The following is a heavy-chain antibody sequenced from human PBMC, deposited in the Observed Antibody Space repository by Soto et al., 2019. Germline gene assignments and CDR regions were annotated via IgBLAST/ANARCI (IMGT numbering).Heavy chain of an antibody. Sequence: GASVKVSCKASGGTFSSYAISWVRQAPGQGLEWMGGIIPIFGTANYAQKFQGRVTITADESTSTAYMELSSLRSEDTAVYYCARLRGGRFLEFYFDYWGQGTLVTVSS. CDR3: ARLRGGRFLEFYFDY. J-gene: IGHJ4*02. V-gene: IGHV1-69*13. CDR2: IIPIFGTA. CDR1: GGTFSSYA. D-gene: IGHD3-3*01.